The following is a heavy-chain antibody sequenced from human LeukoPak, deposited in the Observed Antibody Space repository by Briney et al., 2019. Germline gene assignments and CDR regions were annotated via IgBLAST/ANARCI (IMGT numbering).Heavy chain of an antibody. Sequence: GGSLRLSCAASGFTLSDYWMSWVRQAPGKGLEWVANIQEDGSNRYYVGSVKGRFTISRDNAKNSVYLQMNSLRAEDTAVYYCAREARGTRAAFDIWGQGTMVTVS. V-gene: IGHV3-7*01. J-gene: IGHJ3*02. CDR3: AREARGTRAAFDI. CDR1: GFTLSDYW. CDR2: IQEDGSNR. D-gene: IGHD1-1*01.